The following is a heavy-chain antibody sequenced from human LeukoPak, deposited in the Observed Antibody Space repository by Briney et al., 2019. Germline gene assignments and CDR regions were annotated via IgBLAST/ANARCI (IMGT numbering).Heavy chain of an antibody. J-gene: IGHJ3*02. V-gene: IGHV4-39*01. D-gene: IGHD5-12*01. Sequence: PSETLSLTCTVSGGSISSGSHYWGWIRQPPGKGLEWIGNVFDSGSTHYNPSLKSRVTISVDTSKDQFSLRLSSVTAADTAVYYCARHTRPGHSGYENAFDIWGQGTMVTVSS. CDR2: VFDSGST. CDR3: ARHTRPGHSGYENAFDI. CDR1: GGSISSGSHY.